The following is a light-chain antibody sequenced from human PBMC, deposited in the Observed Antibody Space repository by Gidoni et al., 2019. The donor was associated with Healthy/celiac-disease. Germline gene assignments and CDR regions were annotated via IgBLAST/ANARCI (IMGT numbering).Light chain of an antibody. CDR3: QQYYSTPCS. J-gene: IGKJ2*04. V-gene: IGKV4-1*01. CDR2: WAS. CDR1: QSVLYSSNTKNY. Sequence: DIVMTSSPDSLAVSLGGRATINCKSSQSVLYSSNTKNYLAWYQQKPGQPPKLLIYWASTRESGVPDRFSGSGSGTDFTLTISSLQAEDVAVYYCQQYYSTPCSFGQGTKLEIK.